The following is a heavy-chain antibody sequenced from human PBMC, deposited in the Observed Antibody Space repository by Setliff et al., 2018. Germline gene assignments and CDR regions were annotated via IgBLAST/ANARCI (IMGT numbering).Heavy chain of an antibody. Sequence: ASVKVSCKASGYTFTSYDINWVRQATGQGLEWMGWMNPNSGNTGYAQKLQGRVTMTRNTSISPAYMELSSLRSEDTAVYYCARLDIAAANEDYWGQGTLVTVSS. V-gene: IGHV1-8*01. CDR3: ARLDIAAANEDY. CDR2: MNPNSGNT. J-gene: IGHJ4*02. D-gene: IGHD6-13*01. CDR1: GYTFTSYD.